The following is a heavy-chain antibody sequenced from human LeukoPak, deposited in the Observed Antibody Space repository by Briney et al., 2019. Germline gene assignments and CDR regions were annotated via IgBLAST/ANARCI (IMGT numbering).Heavy chain of an antibody. J-gene: IGHJ6*02. CDR1: GYTVTSYS. D-gene: IGHD5/OR15-5a*01. CDR3: ARDAFEGRVPVFYEDYYGMDV. V-gene: IGHV1-18*01. CDR2: ISAYNGNT. Sequence: ASVKVSCKASGYTVTSYSISWVRQAPGQGLEWMGWISAYNGNTNYAQKLQGRVTMTTDTSTSTAYMELRSLRSDDTAVYYCARDAFEGRVPVFYEDYYGMDVWGQGTTVTVSS.